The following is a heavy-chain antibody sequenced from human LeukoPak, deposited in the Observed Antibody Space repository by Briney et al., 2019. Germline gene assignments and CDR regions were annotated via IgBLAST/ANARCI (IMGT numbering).Heavy chain of an antibody. CDR2: INPNSGGT. D-gene: IGHD3-22*01. CDR3: ASGSSYDSSGRGFDY. CDR1: GYTFSCYY. V-gene: IGHV1-2*02. Sequence: ASVKVSCKASGYTFSCYYMNWVRQAPGQGLEGMGWINPNSGGTNSAVKFQGRVTMTRDTSISTAYMELSGLRFDDTAVYYCASGSSYDSSGRGFDYWGQGTLVTVSS. J-gene: IGHJ4*02.